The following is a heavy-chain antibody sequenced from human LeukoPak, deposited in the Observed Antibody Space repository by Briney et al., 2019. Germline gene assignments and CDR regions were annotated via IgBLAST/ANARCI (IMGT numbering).Heavy chain of an antibody. CDR1: GFTFSSYW. J-gene: IGHJ6*02. CDR2: IKQDGSEK. D-gene: IGHD3-3*01. V-gene: IGHV3-7*01. Sequence: GGSLRLSCAASGFTFSSYWMSWVRQAPGKGLEWVAIIKQDGSEKYYVDSVKGRFTISRDNAEKSLYLQMNSLRAEDTAVYYCAREGYDFWSGYHLTPYYYYGMDVWGQGTTATVSS. CDR3: AREGYDFWSGYHLTPYYYYGMDV.